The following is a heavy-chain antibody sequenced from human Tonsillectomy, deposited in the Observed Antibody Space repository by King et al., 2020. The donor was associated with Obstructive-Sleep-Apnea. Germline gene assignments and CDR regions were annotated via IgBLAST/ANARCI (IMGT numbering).Heavy chain of an antibody. Sequence: VQLQQWGAGLLKPSETLSLTCAVYGGSFSYYYWSWIRQPPGKGLEWIGEINHTGSTNSNPSLKSRIPISVYTSNNQFSLKLSSVTAADTAVYFCARGSGAAAVNWFDPWGQGTLVTVSS. CDR3: ARGSGAAAVNWFDP. CDR2: INHTGST. D-gene: IGHD6-13*01. V-gene: IGHV4-34*01. CDR1: GGSFSYYY. J-gene: IGHJ5*02.